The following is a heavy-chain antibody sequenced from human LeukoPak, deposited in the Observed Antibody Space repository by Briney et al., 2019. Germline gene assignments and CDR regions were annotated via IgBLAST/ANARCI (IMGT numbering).Heavy chain of an antibody. V-gene: IGHV3-21*01. D-gene: IGHD5-18*01. CDR1: GFTFSSYS. CDR2: ISSSSSSSYI. J-gene: IGHJ4*02. CDR3: ARGYSYGNDY. Sequence: GGSLRLSCAASGFTFSSYSMNWVRQAPGKGLEWVSSISSSSSSSYIYYADSVKGRFTISRDNAKNSLYLQMNSLRAEDTAVYYCARGYSYGNDYWGQGTLVTVSS.